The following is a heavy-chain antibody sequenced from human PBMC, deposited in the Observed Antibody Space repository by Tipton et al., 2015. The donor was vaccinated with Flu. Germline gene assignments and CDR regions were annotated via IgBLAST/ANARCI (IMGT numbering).Heavy chain of an antibody. Sequence: QVQLVQSGAEVKKPGSSVKVSCKASGGTFSSYAISWVRQAPGQGLEWMGGIIPIFGTANYAQKFQGRVTITADESTSTAYMELSSLRSEDTAVYYCARVPVEATPNYYYGMDVWGQGTTVTVSS. V-gene: IGHV1-69*01. CDR2: IIPIFGTA. CDR3: ARVPVEATPNYYYGMDV. D-gene: IGHD1-26*01. J-gene: IGHJ6*02. CDR1: GGTFSSYA.